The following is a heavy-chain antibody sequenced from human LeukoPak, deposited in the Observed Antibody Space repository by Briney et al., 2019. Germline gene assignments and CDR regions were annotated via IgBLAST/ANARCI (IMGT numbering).Heavy chain of an antibody. D-gene: IGHD3-3*01. CDR2: INHSGST. Sequence: PSETLSLTCAVYGGSFSGYYWSWIRQPPGKGLEWIGEINHSGSTNYNPSLKSRVTISVDTSKNQFSLKLSSVTAAGTAVYYCARYDFWSGKAPNWGQGTLVTVSS. J-gene: IGHJ4*02. V-gene: IGHV4-34*01. CDR3: ARYDFWSGKAPN. CDR1: GGSFSGYY.